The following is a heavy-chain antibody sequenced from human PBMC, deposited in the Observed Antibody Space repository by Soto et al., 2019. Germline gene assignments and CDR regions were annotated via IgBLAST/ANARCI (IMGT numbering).Heavy chain of an antibody. D-gene: IGHD6-19*01. Sequence: CGVSGYSISSGYYWGWIRQTPGKGLEWIGSLYRSGSTYYNPSLKSRVTISTDTSKNQFSLKLSSVTAADTALYYCARDPRGVAGPLFDPWGQGTLVTVSS. V-gene: IGHV4-38-2*02. CDR3: ARDPRGVAGPLFDP. J-gene: IGHJ5*02. CDR2: LYRSGST. CDR1: GYSISSGYY.